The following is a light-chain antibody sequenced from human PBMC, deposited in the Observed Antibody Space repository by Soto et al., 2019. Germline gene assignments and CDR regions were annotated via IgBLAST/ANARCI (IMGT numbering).Light chain of an antibody. CDR3: QQYDGSPRT. Sequence: EIVLPQYPGTLSLSPGERSTLSFMSSQSLTSSYLAWYQQKPGQAPRLLIYGASSRATGIPDRFTGSGSGTDFTLTISRLEPEDFAVYYCQQYDGSPRTFGQGTKVDIK. CDR2: GAS. J-gene: IGKJ1*01. CDR1: QSLTSSY. V-gene: IGKV3-20*01.